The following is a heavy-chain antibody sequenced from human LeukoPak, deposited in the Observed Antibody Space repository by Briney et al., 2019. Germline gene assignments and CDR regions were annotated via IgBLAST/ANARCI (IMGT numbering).Heavy chain of an antibody. CDR3: ARGQPQRYSSGWYVNWFDP. CDR1: GGSISSGGYY. D-gene: IGHD6-19*01. CDR2: ICYSGST. J-gene: IGHJ5*02. V-gene: IGHV4-31*03. Sequence: PSETLSLTCTVSGGSISSGGYYWSWIRQHPGKGLEWIGYICYSGSTYYNPSLKSRVTISVDTSKNQFSLKVNSVAAADTAVYYCARGQPQRYSSGWYVNWFDPWGQGTLVTVSS.